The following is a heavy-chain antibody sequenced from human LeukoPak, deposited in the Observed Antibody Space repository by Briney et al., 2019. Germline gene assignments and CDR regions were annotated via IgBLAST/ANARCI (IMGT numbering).Heavy chain of an antibody. CDR3: AKVKGYSAYDPIDY. D-gene: IGHD5-12*01. Sequence: GGPLRLSCAASGFTFSSYAMSWVRQAPGKGLEWVSAIRGSGTSTYHADSVKGRFTISRDNSKNTLYLQMNSLRAEDTAVYYCAKVKGYSAYDPIDYWGQGTLVTVSS. CDR2: IRGSGTST. J-gene: IGHJ4*02. V-gene: IGHV3-23*01. CDR1: GFTFSSYA.